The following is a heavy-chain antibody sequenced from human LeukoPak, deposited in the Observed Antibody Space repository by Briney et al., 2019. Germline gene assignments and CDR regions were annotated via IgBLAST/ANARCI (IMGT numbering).Heavy chain of an antibody. CDR3: ASQVYYYDSSGFLN. J-gene: IGHJ4*02. Sequence: SETLSLTCAVYGGSFSGYYWSWIRQPPGKGLEWIGYIYYSGSTYYNPSLKSRVTISVDTSKNQFSLKLSSVTAADTAVYYCASQVYYYDSSGFLNWGQGTLVTVSS. V-gene: IGHV4-30-4*01. CDR1: GGSFSGYY. D-gene: IGHD3-22*01. CDR2: IYYSGST.